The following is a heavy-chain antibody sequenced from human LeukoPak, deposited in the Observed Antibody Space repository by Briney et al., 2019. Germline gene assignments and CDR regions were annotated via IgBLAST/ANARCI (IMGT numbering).Heavy chain of an antibody. V-gene: IGHV3-30*02. D-gene: IGHD4-17*01. CDR1: GFIFGSYG. Sequence: PGGSLRLSCAASGFIFGSYGMHWVRQAPVKGLEWVAFTPYHGVSRYYTESVKGRFTISRDNSKSTLYLQMNSLRIEDTAVYYCAKDRHGDYTSDYWGQRTLVIVSS. CDR3: AKDRHGDYTSDY. CDR2: TPYHGVSR. J-gene: IGHJ4*02.